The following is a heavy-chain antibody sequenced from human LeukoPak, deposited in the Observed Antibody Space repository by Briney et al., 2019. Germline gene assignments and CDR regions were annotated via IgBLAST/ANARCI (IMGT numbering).Heavy chain of an antibody. J-gene: IGHJ6*03. CDR2: IIPIFGTA. CDR1: GGTFSSYA. CDR3: ARAIRGSKIASRYYFYYMDI. D-gene: IGHD3-10*01. Sequence: SVKVSCKASGGTFSSYAISWVRQAPGQGLEWMGGIIPIFGTANYAQNFQGRITITADKSTNTAYMELNSLRSEDTAVYYCARAIRGSKIASRYYFYYMDIWGKGTTVTVSS. V-gene: IGHV1-69*06.